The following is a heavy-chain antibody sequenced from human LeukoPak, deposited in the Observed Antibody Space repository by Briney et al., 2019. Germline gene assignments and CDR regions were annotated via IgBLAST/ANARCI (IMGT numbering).Heavy chain of an antibody. Sequence: GASVKVSCKASGYTFTGYYMHWVRQAPGQGLEWMGWINPNSGGTNYAQKFQGRVTMTRDTSISTAYMELSRLRSDDTAVYYCARDGWELPEGRFDYWGQGTLVTVSS. CDR1: GYTFTGYY. CDR3: ARDGWELPEGRFDY. V-gene: IGHV1-2*02. D-gene: IGHD1-26*01. J-gene: IGHJ4*02. CDR2: INPNSGGT.